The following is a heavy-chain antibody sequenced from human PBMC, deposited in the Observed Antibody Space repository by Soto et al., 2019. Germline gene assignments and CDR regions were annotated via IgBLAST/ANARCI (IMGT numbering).Heavy chain of an antibody. D-gene: IGHD3-16*01. J-gene: IGHJ4*01. CDR3: VSRIPSWVFDY. V-gene: IGHV3-33*08. CDR1: GFIFSNNG. Sequence: PGGSLRLSCVGSGFIFSNNGMHWVRQTPGKGLEWVAFMSYDGSDTFYADSVKGRFTISRDNSENTLYLRMDKLRVEDTAVYFCVSRIPSWVFDYWGQGTLVTVSS. CDR2: MSYDGSDT.